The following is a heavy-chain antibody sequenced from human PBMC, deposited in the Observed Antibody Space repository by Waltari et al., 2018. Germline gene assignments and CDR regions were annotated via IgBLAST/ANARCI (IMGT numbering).Heavy chain of an antibody. Sequence: QVTLKESGPVLVKPTETLTLTCTVSGFALSNARMGVSWIRQPPGQALEWLEHIFSNDEKSFRTSLKCRLTISKDTSKSQVVLTMTNMDPVATATYYCARIASYDFWSGPYYFDYWGQGTLVTVSS. J-gene: IGHJ4*02. D-gene: IGHD3-3*01. CDR2: IFSNDEK. V-gene: IGHV2-26*01. CDR1: GFALSNARMG. CDR3: ARIASYDFWSGPYYFDY.